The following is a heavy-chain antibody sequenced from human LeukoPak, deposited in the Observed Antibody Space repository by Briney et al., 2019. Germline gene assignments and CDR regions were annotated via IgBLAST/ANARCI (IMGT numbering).Heavy chain of an antibody. CDR2: IWYDGSKQ. CDR1: GFTFSSYG. CDR3: ARASGPSSGWYLDY. V-gene: IGHV3-33*01. J-gene: IGHJ4*02. Sequence: GGSLRLSCAASGFTFSSYGMHWVRQAPGKGLEWVALIWYDGSKQYYADSVKGRFTISRDNSKNTLHLQMNSLRAEDTAVYYCARASGPSSGWYLDYWGQGTLVTVSS. D-gene: IGHD6-19*01.